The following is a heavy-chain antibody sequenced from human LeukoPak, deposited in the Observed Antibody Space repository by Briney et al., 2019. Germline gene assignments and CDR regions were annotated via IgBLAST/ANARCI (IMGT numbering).Heavy chain of an antibody. CDR2: FDPEDGET. D-gene: IGHD6-13*01. V-gene: IGHV1-24*01. Sequence: ASVKVSCKVSGYTLTELSMHWVRQAPGKGLEWMGGFDPEDGETIYAQKFQGRVTMTTDTSTSTAYMELRSLRSDDTAVYYCARDRYSSSSALDYWGQGTLVTVSS. CDR1: GYTLTELS. CDR3: ARDRYSSSSALDY. J-gene: IGHJ4*02.